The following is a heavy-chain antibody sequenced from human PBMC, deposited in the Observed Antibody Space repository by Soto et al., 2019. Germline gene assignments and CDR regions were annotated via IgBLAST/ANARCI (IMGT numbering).Heavy chain of an antibody. D-gene: IGHD3-9*01. CDR2: IKQDGSEK. V-gene: IGHV3-7*01. J-gene: IGHJ4*02. CDR1: GFTFGGYG. CDR3: ARFMYATGKEASY. Sequence: PGGSLRLSCGASGFTFGGYGGNWVRQAPGKGLEWVAKIKQDGSEKYYGDSVKGRFTISRDNAKNSLYLQMNSLRAEDTAVYYCARFMYATGKEASYWGQGTLVTVSS.